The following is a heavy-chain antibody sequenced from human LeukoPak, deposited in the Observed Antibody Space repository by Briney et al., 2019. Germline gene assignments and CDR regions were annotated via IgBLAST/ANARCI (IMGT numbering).Heavy chain of an antibody. J-gene: IGHJ4*02. CDR3: TTGLNSGYDFPFDY. Sequence: GGSLRLSCAASGFTFSNAWMSWVRQTPGKGLEWVGRIKRKTDGGTTDYAAPVKGRFTISRDDSENTLYLQMNSLKTEDTAIYYCTTGLNSGYDFPFDYWSQGTLVTVSS. D-gene: IGHD5-12*01. CDR1: GFTFSNAW. CDR2: IKRKTDGGTT. V-gene: IGHV3-15*01.